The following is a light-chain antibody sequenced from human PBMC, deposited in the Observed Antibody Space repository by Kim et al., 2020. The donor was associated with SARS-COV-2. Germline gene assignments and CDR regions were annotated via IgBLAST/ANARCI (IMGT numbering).Light chain of an antibody. Sequence: SPGERAPPSCGAGQSGSSSYLARYQQKTGLAPRRLIYDASSRATGIPDRGSGRGSGTDFSLTISGLGPEDISVYYCQQYGSSPRYSFGQGTKLEI. CDR1: QSGSSSY. J-gene: IGKJ2*03. CDR2: DAS. CDR3: QQYGSSPRYS. V-gene: IGKV3D-20*01.